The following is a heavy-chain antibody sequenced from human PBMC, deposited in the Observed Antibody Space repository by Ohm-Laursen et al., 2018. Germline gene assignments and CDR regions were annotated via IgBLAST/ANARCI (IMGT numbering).Heavy chain of an antibody. D-gene: IGHD7-27*01. Sequence: SLRLSCAASGFTFNTHWMSWVRQAPGKGLEWVASLKQDGSEIYYVDSVKGRFTISRDNAKDSLYLQINSLRVEDTAVYYCGRGPRGINGGKSDRWGQGTLVTVSS. J-gene: IGHJ5*02. CDR2: LKQDGSEI. V-gene: IGHV3-7*01. CDR3: GRGPRGINGGKSDR. CDR1: GFTFNTHW.